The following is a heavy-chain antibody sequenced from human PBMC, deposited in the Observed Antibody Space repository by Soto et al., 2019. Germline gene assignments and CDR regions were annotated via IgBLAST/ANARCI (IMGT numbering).Heavy chain of an antibody. CDR3: ARLEDAPSPSPSYYYYGMDV. V-gene: IGHV4-39*01. CDR2: IYYSGST. Sequence: QLQLQESGPGLVKPSETLSLTCTVSGGSLSSSSYYWGWIRQPPGKGLEWIGSIYYSGSTYYNPSLKSRVTLSVDTSKSQFPRKQSSVTAADTAVYYCARLEDAPSPSPSYYYYGMDVWGQGTTVTVSS. CDR1: GGSLSSSSYY. D-gene: IGHD6-6*01. J-gene: IGHJ6*02.